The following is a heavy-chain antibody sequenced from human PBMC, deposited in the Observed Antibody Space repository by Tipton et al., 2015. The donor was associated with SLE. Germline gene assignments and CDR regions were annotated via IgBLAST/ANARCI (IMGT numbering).Heavy chain of an antibody. V-gene: IGHV3-49*04. CDR2: IRSKAYGGTT. J-gene: IGHJ2*01. D-gene: IGHD2-2*02. CDR3: ARDDTPEGWYFDL. Sequence: SLRLSCTASGFTFGDYAMSWVRQAPGKGLEWVGFIRSKAYGGTTEYAASVKGRFTISRDDSKSIAYLQMNSLKTEDTAVYYCARDDTPEGWYFDLWGRGTLVTVSS. CDR1: GFTFGDYA.